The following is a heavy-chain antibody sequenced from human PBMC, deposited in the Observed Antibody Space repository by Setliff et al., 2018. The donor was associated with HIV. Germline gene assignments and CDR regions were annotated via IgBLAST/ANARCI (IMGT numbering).Heavy chain of an antibody. J-gene: IGHJ1*01. V-gene: IGHV3-21*04. CDR3: AKGSVRMHYYDSSGYFQH. CDR2: ISIGSGGAI. D-gene: IGHD3-22*01. Sequence: PGGSLRLSCAASGFTFRNYKFNWVRQAPGRGLEWVSSISIGSGGAIDYADSVQGRFTISRDNSKNSLYLQMNSLRAEDTAVYYCAKGSVRMHYYDSSGYFQHWGQGTPVTVSS. CDR1: GFTFRNYK.